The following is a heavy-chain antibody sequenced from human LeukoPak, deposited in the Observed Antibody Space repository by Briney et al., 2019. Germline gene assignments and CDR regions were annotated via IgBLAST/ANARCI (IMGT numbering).Heavy chain of an antibody. V-gene: IGHV4-34*01. J-gene: IGHJ4*02. CDR3: ARSSDGYHLDY. CDR1: GGSFSGYY. CDR2: INHSGST. Sequence: PSETLSLTCAVYGGSFSGYYWSWIRQPPGKGLEWIGEINHSGSTNYNPSLKSRVTISVDTSKNQFSLKLSSVTAADTAVYYCARSSDGYHLDYWGQGTLVTVSS. D-gene: IGHD5-18*01.